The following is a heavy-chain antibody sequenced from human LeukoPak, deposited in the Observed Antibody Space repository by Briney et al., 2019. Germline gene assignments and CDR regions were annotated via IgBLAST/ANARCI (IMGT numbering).Heavy chain of an antibody. Sequence: GRSLRLSCAASGFTFDDYAMNWVRQAPGKGLEWVSYISSSSSTIYYADSVKGRFTISRDNAKNSLYLQMNSLRAEDTAVYYCARGDGYYFDYWGQGTLVTVSS. CDR3: ARGDGYYFDY. CDR1: GFTFDDYA. J-gene: IGHJ4*02. V-gene: IGHV3-48*01. CDR2: ISSSSSTI.